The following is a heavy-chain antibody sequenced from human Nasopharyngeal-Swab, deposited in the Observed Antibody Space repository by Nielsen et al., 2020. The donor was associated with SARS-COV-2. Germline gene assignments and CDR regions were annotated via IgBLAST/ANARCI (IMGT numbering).Heavy chain of an antibody. J-gene: IGHJ4*02. Sequence: SETLSLTCNVSGCLFISYTWSWIRQPPRRGLEWIGYIYYSGSTNYNTSLQSRVTISLDTSKNQFSLKLSSVTAAESAVYYCARDTRRGGVDYWGQGTLVTVSS. D-gene: IGHD2-15*01. V-gene: IGHV4-59*01. CDR3: ARDTRRGGVDY. CDR2: IYYSGST. CDR1: GCLFISYT.